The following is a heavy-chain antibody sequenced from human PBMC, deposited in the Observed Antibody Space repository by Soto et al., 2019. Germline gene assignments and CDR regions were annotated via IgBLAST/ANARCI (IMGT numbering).Heavy chain of an antibody. D-gene: IGHD5-12*01. CDR1: GYSISSGGYY. CDR3: ASLHSAYAFDLDY. V-gene: IGHV4-39*01. J-gene: IGHJ4*02. Sequence: SETLSLTCSVSGYSISSGGYYWAWIRQPPGKGLEWIGTLDYSGYSYYNPSLKSRVIISVDTSKNQFSLRLSSVTAADTALYYCASLHSAYAFDLDYWGQGALVTVSS. CDR2: LDYSGYS.